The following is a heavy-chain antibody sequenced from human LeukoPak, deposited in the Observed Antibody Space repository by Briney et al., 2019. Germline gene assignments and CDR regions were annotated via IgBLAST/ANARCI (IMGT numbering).Heavy chain of an antibody. CDR2: IIPIFGTA. V-gene: IGHV1-69*01. D-gene: IGHD5-18*01. CDR1: GGTFSSYA. Sequence: SVKVSCKASGGTFSSYAISWVRQAPGQGLEWMGGIIPIFGTANYAQKFQGRVTITSDESTSTAYMELTSLRSEDTAVYYCARGSDTRPQYYYYYYGMDVWGKGTTVTVSS. J-gene: IGHJ6*04. CDR3: ARGSDTRPQYYYYYYGMDV.